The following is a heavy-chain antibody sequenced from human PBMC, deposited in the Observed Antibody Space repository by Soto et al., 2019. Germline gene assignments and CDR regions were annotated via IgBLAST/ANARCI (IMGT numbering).Heavy chain of an antibody. CDR3: ARGPKSDCFFDS. D-gene: IGHD2-21*02. Sequence: QVQLVQSGAEVKKPGASVKVSCRASGYTFTTYTIHWVRQAPGQSLEWLGWINAGSDNTRYSQKFQGRVSFTRDTSASTAYIELISPTFEDTAVYYCARGPKSDCFFDSWGQGTLVTVSS. V-gene: IGHV1-3*01. CDR2: INAGSDNT. J-gene: IGHJ4*02. CDR1: GYTFTTYT.